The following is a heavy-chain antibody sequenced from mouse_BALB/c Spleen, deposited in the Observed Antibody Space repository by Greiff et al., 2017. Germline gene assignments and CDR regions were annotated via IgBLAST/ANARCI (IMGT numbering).Heavy chain of an antibody. J-gene: IGHJ4*01. D-gene: IGHD4-1*01. CDR3: GNWVYAMDY. CDR1: GFNIKDYY. V-gene: IGHV14-4*02. CDR2: IDPENGDT. Sequence: VQLQQSGAELVRSGASVKLSCTASGFNIKDYYMHWVKQRPEQGLEWIGWIDPENGDTEYAPKFQGKATMTADTSSNTAYLQLSSLTSEDTAVYYCGNWVYAMDYWGQGTSVTVSS.